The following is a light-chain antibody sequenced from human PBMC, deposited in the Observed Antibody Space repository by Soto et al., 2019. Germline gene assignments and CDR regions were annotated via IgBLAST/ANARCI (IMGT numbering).Light chain of an antibody. CDR1: QSVTSTY. CDR3: QQYHSLPTT. V-gene: IGKV3-20*01. CDR2: GAS. J-gene: IGKJ3*01. Sequence: EILLTQSPGTVSLSRGERATLSCRASQSVTSTYLAWYQQKPGQPPRLLIYGASNRATGIPDRFSGSGSGTDFTLTISRLEPEDFTVYYCQQYHSLPTTFGPGTKVDIK.